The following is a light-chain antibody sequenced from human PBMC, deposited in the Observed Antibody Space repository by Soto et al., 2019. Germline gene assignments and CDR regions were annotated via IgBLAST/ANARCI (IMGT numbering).Light chain of an antibody. CDR2: DAS. CDR1: QSISHW. CDR3: QQYKSSSLWT. Sequence: DIQMTQSPSTLTASVGDRVTIICRASQSISHWLAWYQQKPGKGPNLLIYDASSLETGVPSRFSSSGSGTEFTLTISSLQPDDFGTYYCQQYKSSSLWTFGQGTKLEIK. V-gene: IGKV1-5*02. J-gene: IGKJ1*01.